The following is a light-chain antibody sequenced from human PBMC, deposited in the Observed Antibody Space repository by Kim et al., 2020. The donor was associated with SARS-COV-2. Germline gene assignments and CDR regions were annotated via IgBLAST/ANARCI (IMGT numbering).Light chain of an antibody. J-gene: IGLJ2*01. V-gene: IGLV3-9*01. CDR3: QVWHSSIII. Sequence: SYELTQPVSVSVAPGQTATIPCEGDNIVRKNVHWYQHKAGQAPVLVMYRDNNRHYGVPERFSGYNSGNVATLTITRAQAADEADYYCQVWHSSIIILGGG. CDR2: RDN. CDR1: NIVRKN.